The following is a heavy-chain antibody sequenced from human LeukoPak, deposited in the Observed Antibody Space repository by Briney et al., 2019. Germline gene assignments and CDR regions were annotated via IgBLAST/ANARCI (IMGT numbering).Heavy chain of an antibody. D-gene: IGHD3-22*01. CDR1: GYTFTSYD. CDR3: ARVLHDSSGYYLYYYGMDV. J-gene: IGHJ6*02. Sequence: ASVKVSCKASGYTFTSYDINWVRQATGQGLEWMGWMNPNSGNTGYAQKFQGRVTMTRNTSISTAYMELSSLRSEDTAVYYCARVLHDSSGYYLYYYGMDVWGQGPTVTVSS. CDR2: MNPNSGNT. V-gene: IGHV1-8*01.